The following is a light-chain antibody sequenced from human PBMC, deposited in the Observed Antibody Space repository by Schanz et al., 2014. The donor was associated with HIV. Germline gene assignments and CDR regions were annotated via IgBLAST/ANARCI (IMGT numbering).Light chain of an antibody. V-gene: IGLV2-8*01. Sequence: QSALTQPPSASGSPGQSVTISCTGTSSDVGGYNYVSWYQHHPGKAPKLLISEVNKRPSGVPDRFSGSKSGNTASLTVSGLQPEDEADYYCSSYTSSSTLEVFGGGTKLTVL. CDR3: SSYTSSSTLEV. CDR1: SSDVGGYNY. J-gene: IGLJ2*01. CDR2: EVN.